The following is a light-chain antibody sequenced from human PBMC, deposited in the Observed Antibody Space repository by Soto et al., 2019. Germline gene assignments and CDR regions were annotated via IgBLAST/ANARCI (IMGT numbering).Light chain of an antibody. J-gene: IGKJ1*01. V-gene: IGKV3-11*01. CDR2: QAS. Sequence: TQAPSTLSASVGYRVTITCRASQSVSSYLAWYQQKPGQAPRLLIYQASNRATGIPARFSGSGSGTDFTLTSSSLEPEDFAVYYCQQRSNWPWTFGQGTKVDIK. CDR3: QQRSNWPWT. CDR1: QSVSSY.